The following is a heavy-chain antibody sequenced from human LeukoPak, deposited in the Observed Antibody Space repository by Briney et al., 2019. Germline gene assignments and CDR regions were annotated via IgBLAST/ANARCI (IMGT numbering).Heavy chain of an antibody. CDR1: GFTFEIYA. V-gene: IGHV3-23*01. CDR2: MCGSAGCT. D-gene: IGHD3-10*02. Sequence: PGXXLRLSCAASGFTFEIYAMSWVRLAPGKGLQWVASMCGSAGCTFYADSVKGRFTISRDNSKNTLYLQMNGLRAEDTAIYYCVRDRPNYHESNGHYYNRDGDHWGQGTLVTVSS. CDR3: VRDRPNYHESNGHYYNRDGDH. J-gene: IGHJ5*02.